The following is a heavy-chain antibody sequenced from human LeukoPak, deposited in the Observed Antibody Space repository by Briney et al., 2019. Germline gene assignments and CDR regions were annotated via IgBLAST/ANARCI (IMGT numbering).Heavy chain of an antibody. J-gene: IGHJ1*01. CDR2: IYSDNT. D-gene: IGHD3-3*01. V-gene: IGHV3-53*01. Sequence: AGSLRLSCTVSGCTVSSNSMSWSRMAPAEGLEWVSFIYSDNTHYSDSVKGRFTISRDNSKNTLYLQMNSLRAEDTAVYYCAKGAYYADWGQGTLVTVSS. CDR3: AKGAYYAD. CDR1: GCTVSSNS.